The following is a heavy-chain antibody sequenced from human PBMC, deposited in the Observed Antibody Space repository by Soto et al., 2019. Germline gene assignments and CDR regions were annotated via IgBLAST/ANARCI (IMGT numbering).Heavy chain of an antibody. D-gene: IGHD6-25*01. CDR2: IYWDDDK. J-gene: IGHJ4*02. CDR3: AYSSPSGFEYSSGASFDY. V-gene: IGHV2-5*02. Sequence: SGPTLVNPTQTLTLTCTFSGFSLSTSGVGVGWIRQPPGKALEWLALIYWDDDKRYSPSLKSRLTITKDTSNNQVVLTMTIMDPVDTATYSCAYSSPSGFEYSSGASFDYWGQGTLVTVSS. CDR1: GFSLSTSGVG.